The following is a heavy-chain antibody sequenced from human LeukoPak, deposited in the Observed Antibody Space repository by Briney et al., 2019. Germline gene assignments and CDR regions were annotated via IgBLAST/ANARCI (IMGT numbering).Heavy chain of an antibody. J-gene: IGHJ4*02. Sequence: AGGSLRLSCAASGFTFSSYGMHWVRQAPGKGLEWVAVISYDGSSKYYADSVKGRLTISRDNSKNTLYLQMNSPRAEDTAVYYCAKAIGRGAYDYWGQGTLVTVSS. CDR1: GFTFSSYG. CDR3: AKAIGRGAYDY. CDR2: ISYDGSSK. D-gene: IGHD1-26*01. V-gene: IGHV3-30*18.